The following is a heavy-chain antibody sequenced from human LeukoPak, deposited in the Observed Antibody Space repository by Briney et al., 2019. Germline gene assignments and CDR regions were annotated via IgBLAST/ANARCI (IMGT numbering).Heavy chain of an antibody. Sequence: SETLSLTCTVSGDATTGYYWSWVRQPPGKGLEWIGYVYDSGTTDYNTDYNPPLKSRVTISVDTSKNQFSLKLTSVTTADTAVYYGVREWKWSGPFEVWGQGTMVTVSS. CDR3: VREWKWSGPFEV. CDR2: VYDSGTTDYNT. V-gene: IGHV4-59*01. D-gene: IGHD3/OR15-3a*01. J-gene: IGHJ3*01. CDR1: GDATTGYY.